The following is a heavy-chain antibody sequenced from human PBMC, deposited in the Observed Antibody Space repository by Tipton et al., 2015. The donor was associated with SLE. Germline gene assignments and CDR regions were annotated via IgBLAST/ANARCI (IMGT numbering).Heavy chain of an antibody. CDR1: GGSISSYY. CDR2: IYTSGST. J-gene: IGHJ4*02. Sequence: TLSLTCTVSGGSISSYYWSWIRQPAGKGLEWIGRIYTSGSTNYNPSLKSRVTMSVDTSKNQFSRKLSSVTAADPAVYYCARSNVGAAAPFDYWGQGTLVTVSS. CDR3: ARSNVGAAAPFDY. D-gene: IGHD6-13*01. V-gene: IGHV4-4*07.